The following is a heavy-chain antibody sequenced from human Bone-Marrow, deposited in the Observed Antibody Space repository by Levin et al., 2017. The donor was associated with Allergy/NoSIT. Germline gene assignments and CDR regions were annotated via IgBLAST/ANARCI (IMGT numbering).Heavy chain of an antibody. CDR3: TREIAGAHVY. V-gene: IGHV3-15*01. CDR2: LKSNNNGGTT. Sequence: NPGGSLRLSCGTSAFSLSDAWVNWVRQAPGKGLEWVGLLKSNNNGGTTDHAAPVKGRFTISRDDSQNTVFLQMNSLEIEDTALYYCTREIAGAHVYWGQGTLVTVSS. D-gene: IGHD4/OR15-4a*01. CDR1: AFSLSDAW. J-gene: IGHJ4*02.